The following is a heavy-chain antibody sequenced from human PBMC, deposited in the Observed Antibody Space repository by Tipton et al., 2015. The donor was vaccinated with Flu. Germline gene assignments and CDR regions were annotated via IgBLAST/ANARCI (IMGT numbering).Heavy chain of an antibody. J-gene: IGHJ3*02. CDR1: GGSFSGYY. CDR2: IYYSGST. Sequence: TLSLTCAVYGGSFSGYYWSWIRQPPGKGLEWVGYIYYSGSTNYNPSLKSRVTISVDTSKNQFSLKLRSVTAADTAVYYCARMGAKDAFDIWGQGTMVTVSS. D-gene: IGHD3-16*01. V-gene: IGHV4-59*01. CDR3: ARMGAKDAFDI.